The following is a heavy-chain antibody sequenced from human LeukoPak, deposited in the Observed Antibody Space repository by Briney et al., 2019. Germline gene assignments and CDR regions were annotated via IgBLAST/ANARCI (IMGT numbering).Heavy chain of an antibody. J-gene: IGHJ6*02. V-gene: IGHV3-48*04. D-gene: IGHD3-10*01. CDR2: ISHTGTTM. Sequence: GGSLRLSCAASGFIFSSYSMNWVRQAPGKGLEWVSYISHTGTTMSYADSVKGRFTISRDNARNSLYLQMNSLRAEDTAVYYCAIPPLSGSGSSRPLAGVDVWGQGTTVTVSS. CDR3: AIPPLSGSGSSRPLAGVDV. CDR1: GFIFSSYS.